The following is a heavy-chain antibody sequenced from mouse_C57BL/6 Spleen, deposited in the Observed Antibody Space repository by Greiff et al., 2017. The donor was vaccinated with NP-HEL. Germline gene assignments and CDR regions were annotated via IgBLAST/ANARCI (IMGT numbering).Heavy chain of an antibody. CDR1: GYTFTSYW. Sequence: VQLQQPGAELVRPGSSVKLSCKASGYTFTSYWMDWVKQRPGQGLEWIGNIYPSDSETHYNQKFKDKATLTVDKSSSTAYMQLSSLTSEDSAVYYCARGLGSPFAYWGQGTLVTVSA. CDR2: IYPSDSET. V-gene: IGHV1-61*01. D-gene: IGHD1-1*01. CDR3: ARGLGSPFAY. J-gene: IGHJ3*01.